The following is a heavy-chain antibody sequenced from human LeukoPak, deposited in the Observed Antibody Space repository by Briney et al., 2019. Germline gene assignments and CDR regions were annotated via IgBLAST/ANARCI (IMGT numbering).Heavy chain of an antibody. V-gene: IGHV4-59*01. CDR3: ARGEYDYVWGSYRYNPYFDY. CDR2: IYYSGST. D-gene: IGHD3-16*02. Sequence: SETLSLTCTVSGGSISRYYWSWIRQPPGKGLEWIGYIYYSGSTNYNPSLKSRVTISVDTSKNQFSLKLSSVTAADTAVYYCARGEYDYVWGSYRYNPYFDYWGQGTLVTVSS. J-gene: IGHJ4*02. CDR1: GGSISRYY.